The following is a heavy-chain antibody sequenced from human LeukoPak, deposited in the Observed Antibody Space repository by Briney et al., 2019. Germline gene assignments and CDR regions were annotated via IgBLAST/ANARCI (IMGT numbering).Heavy chain of an antibody. CDR3: ARDVYCSNGVCYSVRPHYGMDV. D-gene: IGHD2-8*01. V-gene: IGHV3-49*03. J-gene: IGHJ6*02. CDR2: IRAKTYGGTT. Sequence: GGSLRLSCTASGFTFGDYAMSWFRQAPGKGLEWVGFIRAKTYGGTTEYAASVKGRFTISRDDSKNTLYLQMNSLRAEDTAVYYCARDVYCSNGVCYSVRPHYGMDVWGQGTTVTVSS. CDR1: GFTFGDYA.